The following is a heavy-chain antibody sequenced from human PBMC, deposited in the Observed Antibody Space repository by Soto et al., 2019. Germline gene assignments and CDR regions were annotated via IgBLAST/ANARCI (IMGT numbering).Heavy chain of an antibody. CDR1: GFTFSGYG. CDR3: AKNPGYYYDSTGYHFDY. Sequence: GGSLILSCRTSGFTFSGYGMHWVRQAPGKGPEWVAFISNDGSKTDYADSVKGRFTISRDNSKNTLYLQMNSLRAEDTAVYYCAKNPGYYYDSTGYHFDYWGQGTLVTVSS. CDR2: ISNDGSKT. V-gene: IGHV3-30*12. D-gene: IGHD3-22*01. J-gene: IGHJ4*02.